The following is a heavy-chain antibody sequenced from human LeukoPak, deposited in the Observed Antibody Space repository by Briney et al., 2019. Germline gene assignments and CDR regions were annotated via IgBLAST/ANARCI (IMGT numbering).Heavy chain of an antibody. CDR3: ARETDYYDSSGYYYY. Sequence: PSETLSLTCTVSGYSISSGYYWGWIRQPPGKGLEWIGSIYHSGSTYYNPSLKSRVTISVDTSKNQFSLKLSSVTAADTAVYYCARETDYYDSSGYYYYWGQGTLVTVSS. CDR1: GYSISSGYY. CDR2: IYHSGST. D-gene: IGHD3-22*01. V-gene: IGHV4-38-2*02. J-gene: IGHJ4*02.